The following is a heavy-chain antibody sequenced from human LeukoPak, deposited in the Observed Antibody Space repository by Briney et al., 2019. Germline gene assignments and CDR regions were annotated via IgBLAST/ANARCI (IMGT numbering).Heavy chain of an antibody. D-gene: IGHD3-22*01. Sequence: SETLSLTCAVYGGSFSGYYWSWIRQPPGKGLEWLGEINHSGSTNYNPSLKSRVTISVDTSKNQFSLKLSSVTAADAAVYYCARRTVVVFRGDWFDPWGQGTMVTVSS. CDR1: GGSFSGYY. V-gene: IGHV4-34*01. J-gene: IGHJ5*02. CDR2: INHSGST. CDR3: ARRTVVVFRGDWFDP.